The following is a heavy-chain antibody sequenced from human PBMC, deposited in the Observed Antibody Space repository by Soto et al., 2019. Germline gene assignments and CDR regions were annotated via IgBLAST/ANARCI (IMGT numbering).Heavy chain of an antibody. CDR2: ISGSGTST. CDR3: ATSFRYFDN. Sequence: GSLRLSCAASGFTFYNYAMNWVRQAPGKGLEWVSTISGSGTSTYYADSVKGRFIISRDNSKNIVNLQMNSLRVDDTAVYYCATSFRYFDNWGHGTRVTAPQ. J-gene: IGHJ4*01. D-gene: IGHD3-9*01. CDR1: GFTFYNYA. V-gene: IGHV3-23*01.